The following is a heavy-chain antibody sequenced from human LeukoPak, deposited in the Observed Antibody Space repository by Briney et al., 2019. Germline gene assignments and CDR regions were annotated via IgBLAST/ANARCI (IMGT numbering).Heavy chain of an antibody. D-gene: IGHD3-16*01. V-gene: IGHV3-13*05. CDR3: ARAAGGPKDY. J-gene: IGHJ4*02. Sequence: GSLRLSCAASGFTFSSYDMHWVRQATGKGLEWVSAIGTAGDPYYPGSVKGRFTISRDNSKNTLYLQMNSLRAEDTAVYYCARAAGGPKDYWGQGTLVTVSS. CDR2: IGTAGDP. CDR1: GFTFSSYD.